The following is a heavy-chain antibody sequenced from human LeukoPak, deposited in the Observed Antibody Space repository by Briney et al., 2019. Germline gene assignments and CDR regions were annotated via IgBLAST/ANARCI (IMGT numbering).Heavy chain of an antibody. CDR2: IYYSGST. CDR3: ARARDSSGYCFDY. V-gene: IGHV4-59*01. Sequence: SGTLSLTCTVSGGSISSYYWSWIRQPPGKGLEWIGYIYYSGSTNYNPSLKSRVTISVDTSKNQFSLKLSSVTAADTAVYYCARARDSSGYCFDYWGQGTLVTVSS. D-gene: IGHD3-22*01. CDR1: GGSISSYY. J-gene: IGHJ4*02.